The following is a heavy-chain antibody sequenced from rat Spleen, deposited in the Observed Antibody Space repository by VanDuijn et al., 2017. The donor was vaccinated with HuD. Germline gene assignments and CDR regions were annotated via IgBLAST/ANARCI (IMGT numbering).Heavy chain of an antibody. D-gene: IGHD4-3*01. CDR2: INYSGST. CDR3: AREELGVRY. Sequence: EVQLQESGPGLVKPSQSLSLTCSVTGFSITTHSWDWIRKFPGNKMEWMGYINYSGSTTYNPSLKSRISITRDSSKNQFFLHLNSVTTEDTATYYCAREELGVRYWGQGVMVTVSS. J-gene: IGHJ2*01. CDR1: GFSITTHS. V-gene: IGHV3-1*01.